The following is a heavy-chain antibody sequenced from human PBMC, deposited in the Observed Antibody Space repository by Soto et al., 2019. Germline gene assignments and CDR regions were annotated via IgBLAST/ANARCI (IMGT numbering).Heavy chain of an antibody. CDR1: GFTFSDYY. Sequence: GSLRLSCAASGFTFSDYYMSWIRQAPGKGLEWVSYISSSGSTIYYADSVKGRFTISRDNAKNSLYLQMNSLKTEDTAVYYCTTGVVVVPAAIEFYYYYMDVWGKGTTVTVSS. CDR3: TTGVVVVPAAIEFYYYYMDV. V-gene: IGHV3-11*01. D-gene: IGHD2-2*01. CDR2: ISSSGSTI. J-gene: IGHJ6*03.